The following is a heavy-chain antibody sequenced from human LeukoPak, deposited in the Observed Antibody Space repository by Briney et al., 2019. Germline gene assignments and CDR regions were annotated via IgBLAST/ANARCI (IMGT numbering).Heavy chain of an antibody. CDR3: ALGYCTSTGCPTFDN. D-gene: IGHD2-2*01. CDR1: GYNFTTYW. CDR2: IYPGDSDT. J-gene: IGHJ4*02. V-gene: IGHV5-51*01. Sequence: GESLKISCEGSGYNFTTYWIGWVRQMPGKGLEWMGIIYPGDSDTRYSLSFEGQVTISADKSISTAYLQWSNLKASDTAMYYCALGYCTSTGCPTFDNWGQGTLVTVSS.